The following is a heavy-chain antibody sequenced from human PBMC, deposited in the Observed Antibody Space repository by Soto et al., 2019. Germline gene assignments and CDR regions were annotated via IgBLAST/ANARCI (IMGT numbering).Heavy chain of an antibody. CDR1: GGSFSGYY. D-gene: IGHD1-20*01. V-gene: IGHV4-34*01. CDR2: INHSGST. Sequence: QVQLQQWGAGLLKPSETLSLTCAVYGGSFSGYYWSWIRQPPGKGLEWIGEINHSGSTNYNPSLKSRVTISVDTFKNQFSLKLSSVTAADTAVYYCAREVITGTKWYYYGMDVWGQGTTVTVSS. CDR3: AREVITGTKWYYYGMDV. J-gene: IGHJ6*02.